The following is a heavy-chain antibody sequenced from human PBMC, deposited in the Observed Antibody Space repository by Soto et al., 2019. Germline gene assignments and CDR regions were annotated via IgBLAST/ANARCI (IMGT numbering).Heavy chain of an antibody. Sequence: GGSLRLSCAASGFTFSSYAMSWVRQAPGKGLEWVSAISGSGGSTYYADSVKGRFTISRDNSKNTLYLQMNSLRAEDTAVYYCAISTVRYSSGWYPYWGQGTLVTVSS. D-gene: IGHD6-19*01. CDR3: AISTVRYSSGWYPY. V-gene: IGHV3-23*01. CDR1: GFTFSSYA. CDR2: ISGSGGST. J-gene: IGHJ4*02.